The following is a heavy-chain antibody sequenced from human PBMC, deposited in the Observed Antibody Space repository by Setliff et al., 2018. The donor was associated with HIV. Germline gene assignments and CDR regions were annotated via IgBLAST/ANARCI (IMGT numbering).Heavy chain of an antibody. CDR3: AKDRGDYDFWSGYYVY. D-gene: IGHD3-3*01. Sequence: GGSLRLSCAASGFNFSMYSMNWVRQAPGKGLEWVSGIGGSGAKTNYADSVKGRFTISRDNSKNTLYLQVSSLRAEDTAVYYCAKDRGDYDFWSGYYVYWGQGTLVTVSS. CDR2: IGGSGAKT. J-gene: IGHJ4*02. CDR1: GFNFSMYS. V-gene: IGHV3-23*01.